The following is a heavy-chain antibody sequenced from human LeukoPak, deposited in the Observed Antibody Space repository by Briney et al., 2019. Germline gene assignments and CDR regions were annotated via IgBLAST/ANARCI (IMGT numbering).Heavy chain of an antibody. J-gene: IGHJ4*02. Sequence: GGSLRLSCAASGFTFSDYYMSWIRQAPGKGLEWVSYISSSGSTIYYADSVKGRFTISRDNAKNSLYLQMNSLRAEDTAVYYCARDRGSSWLGLPGVSSYYFDYWGQGTLVTVSS. CDR3: ARDRGSSWLGLPGVSSYYFDY. D-gene: IGHD6-13*01. CDR1: GFTFSDYY. CDR2: ISSSGSTI. V-gene: IGHV3-11*04.